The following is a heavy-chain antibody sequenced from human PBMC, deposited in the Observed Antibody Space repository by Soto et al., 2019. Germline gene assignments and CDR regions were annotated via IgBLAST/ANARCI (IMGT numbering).Heavy chain of an antibody. CDR1: GLTFSDHY. CDR2: IRNRANSYTT. CDR3: ARDREEVRGARIGYDMDL. V-gene: IGHV3-72*01. D-gene: IGHD3-10*01. Sequence: EVQLVESGGGLVQPGGSLRLSCAASGLTFSDHYMGWIRQAPGQGLEWVGRIRNRANSYTTEYAASVKGRFTISRDDSKHSMYLQINSLKTEATAVYYCARDREEVRGARIGYDMDLWGQGTTVTVS. J-gene: IGHJ6*02.